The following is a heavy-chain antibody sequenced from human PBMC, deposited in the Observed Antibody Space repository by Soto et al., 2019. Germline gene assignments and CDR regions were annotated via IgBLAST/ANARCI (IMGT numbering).Heavy chain of an antibody. CDR3: AKDAHEETIVVVPAAPLGYMDV. V-gene: IGHV3-9*01. Sequence: GGSLRPSCAASGFTFDDYAMHWVRQAPGKGLEWVSGISWNSGSIGYADSVKGRFTISRDNAKNSLYLQMNSLRAEDTALYYCAKDAHEETIVVVPAAPLGYMDVWGKGTTVTVSS. D-gene: IGHD2-2*01. CDR1: GFTFDDYA. J-gene: IGHJ6*03. CDR2: ISWNSGSI.